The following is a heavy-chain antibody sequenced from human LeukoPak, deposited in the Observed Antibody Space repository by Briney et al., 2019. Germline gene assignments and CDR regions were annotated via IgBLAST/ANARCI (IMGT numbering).Heavy chain of an antibody. D-gene: IGHD3-10*01. CDR3: ARGQGYYGSGSFSGKFDP. V-gene: IGHV4-61*02. CDR2: IYTSGST. CDR1: GGSISSGSYY. Sequence: SETLSLTCTVSGGSISSGSYYWSWIRQPDGKGLEWIVRIYTSGSTNYNPSLKSRVTISEKKAKNKFSLKLSSVTAAGTAVYYCARGQGYYGSGSFSGKFDPWGQGTLVTVSS. J-gene: IGHJ5*02.